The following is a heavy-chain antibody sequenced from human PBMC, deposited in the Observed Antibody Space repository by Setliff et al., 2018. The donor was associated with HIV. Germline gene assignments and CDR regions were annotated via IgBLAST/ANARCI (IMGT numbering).Heavy chain of an antibody. CDR2: IYTSGST. Sequence: SETLSLTCTVSGGSISSYYWSWIRQPAGKGLEWIGRIYTSGSTNYNPSLKSRVTMSVDTSKNQFSLKLSSVTAADTAVYYCARAPALVVPAAMSGAFDIWGQGTMVTVSS. V-gene: IGHV4-4*07. CDR1: GGSISSYY. J-gene: IGHJ3*02. D-gene: IGHD2-2*01. CDR3: ARAPALVVPAAMSGAFDI.